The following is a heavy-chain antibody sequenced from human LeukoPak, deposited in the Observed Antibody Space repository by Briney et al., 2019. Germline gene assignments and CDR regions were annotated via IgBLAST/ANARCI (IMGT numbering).Heavy chain of an antibody. Sequence: GGSLRLSCAASGFTFSTYSMNWVRQAPGKGLEWVSFISSGSAYIYYADSVKGRFTISRDNAKNSLYLQMNSLRAEDTAVYYCARGYGSGNYYFDYWGQGTLVSVSS. CDR1: GFTFSTYS. V-gene: IGHV3-21*01. D-gene: IGHD3-10*01. J-gene: IGHJ4*02. CDR2: ISSGSAYI. CDR3: ARGYGSGNYYFDY.